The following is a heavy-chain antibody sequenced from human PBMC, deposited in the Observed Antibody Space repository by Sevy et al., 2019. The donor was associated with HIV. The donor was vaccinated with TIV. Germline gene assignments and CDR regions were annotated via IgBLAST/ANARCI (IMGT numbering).Heavy chain of an antibody. J-gene: IGHJ6*02. CDR2: ISSSSSYI. CDR1: GFTFSSYS. CDR3: ARDLGREGPRGYYYGMDV. Sequence: GGSLRLSCAASGFTFSSYSVNWVRQAPGKGLEWVSSISSSSSYIYYADSVKGRFTISRDNAKNSLYLQMNSLRAEDTAVYYCARDLGREGPRGYYYGMDVWGQGTTVTVSS. D-gene: IGHD3-10*01. V-gene: IGHV3-21*01.